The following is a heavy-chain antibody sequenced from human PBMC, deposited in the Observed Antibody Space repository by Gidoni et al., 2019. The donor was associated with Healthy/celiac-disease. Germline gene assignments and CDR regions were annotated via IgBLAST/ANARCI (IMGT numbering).Heavy chain of an antibody. Sequence: QLQLHESGPGLVKPSETLSLTCTVSGGSISSSSYYWGWIRQPPGKGLEWIGSIYYSGSPYYNPSLKSRVTISVDTSKNQFSLKLSSVTAADTAVDYCARLHHEAVAGKNWGQGTLVTVSS. D-gene: IGHD6-19*01. CDR3: ARLHHEAVAGKN. V-gene: IGHV4-39*01. J-gene: IGHJ4*02. CDR2: IYYSGSP. CDR1: GGSISSSSYY.